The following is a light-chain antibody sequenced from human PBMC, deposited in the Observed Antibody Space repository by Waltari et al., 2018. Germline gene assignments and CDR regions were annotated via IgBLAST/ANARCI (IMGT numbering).Light chain of an antibody. CDR3: QAWDIYSGFV. CDR1: TLGERF. Sequence: SYELTQPHSVSVSPGQPATITCSGRTLGERFVCWYQQKSGQSPVLIIYENDKRPAGIPERFSASNSGNKATLTISRTQATDEADYYCQAWDIYSGFVFGPGTTVSVL. J-gene: IGLJ1*01. CDR2: END. V-gene: IGLV3-1*01.